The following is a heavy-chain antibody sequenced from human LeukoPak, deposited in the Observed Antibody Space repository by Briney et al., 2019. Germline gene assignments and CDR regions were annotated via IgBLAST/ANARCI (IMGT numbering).Heavy chain of an antibody. CDR1: GGSISSYY. CDR3: ARLAFSGSYYRFDYYYYGMDV. J-gene: IGHJ6*02. CDR2: IYYSGST. V-gene: IGHV4-59*08. D-gene: IGHD3-10*01. Sequence: PSETLSLTCTVSGGSISSYYWSWIRQPPGKGLEWIGYIYYSGSTNYNPSLKSRVTISVDTSKNQFSLKLSSVTAADTAVYYCARLAFSGSYYRFDYYYYGMDVWGQGTTVTVSS.